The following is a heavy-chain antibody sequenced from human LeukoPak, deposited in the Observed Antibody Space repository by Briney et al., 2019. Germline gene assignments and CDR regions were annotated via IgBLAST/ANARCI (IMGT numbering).Heavy chain of an antibody. CDR2: IWYDGSNK. Sequence: GGSLRLSCAASGFTFSSYGMYWVRQAPGKGLEWVTNIWYDGSNKYYADSVKGRFTISRDNSKNALYLQTNTLRDEDTAVYYCAKASSNYFYYFEYWGQGTLVTVSS. CDR1: GFTFSSYG. D-gene: IGHD2/OR15-2a*01. J-gene: IGHJ4*02. V-gene: IGHV3-30*02. CDR3: AKASSNYFYYFEY.